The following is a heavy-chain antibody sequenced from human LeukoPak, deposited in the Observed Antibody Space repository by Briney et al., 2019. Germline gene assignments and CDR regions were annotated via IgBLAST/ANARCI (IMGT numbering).Heavy chain of an antibody. Sequence: PGGSLRLSCAVSGFTVSSSYMSWVRQAPGKGLEWVSVIYNGGITYYADSVKGRFTISRDNSKNTLYLQMNSLRAEDTALYYCARGYSSSWVALDYWGQGTLVTVSS. D-gene: IGHD6-13*01. CDR1: GFTVSSSY. J-gene: IGHJ4*02. CDR2: IYNGGIT. CDR3: ARGYSSSWVALDY. V-gene: IGHV3-53*01.